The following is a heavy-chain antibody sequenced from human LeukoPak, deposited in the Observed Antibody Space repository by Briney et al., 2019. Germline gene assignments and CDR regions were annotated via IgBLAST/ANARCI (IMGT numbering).Heavy chain of an antibody. Sequence: SETLSLTCTVSSGSISTSNYYWGWVRQPPGKALEWIGNIFYSGSTYYSPSLKSRVTISLDTSKNQFSLKLSSVTAADTAVHYCARIRQQLMYYYYYMDVWGKGTTVTVSS. J-gene: IGHJ6*03. CDR1: SGSISTSNYY. D-gene: IGHD6-13*01. V-gene: IGHV4-39*07. CDR2: IFYSGST. CDR3: ARIRQQLMYYYYYMDV.